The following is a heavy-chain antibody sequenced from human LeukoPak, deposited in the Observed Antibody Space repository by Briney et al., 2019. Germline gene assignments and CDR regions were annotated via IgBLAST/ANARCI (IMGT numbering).Heavy chain of an antibody. D-gene: IGHD1-26*01. CDR2: VKQDASQE. CDR3: AKIEVYSGTYRGFFES. Sequence: GGSLRLSCAASGFTFSSYWMSWVRQAPGKGPEWVAHVKQDASQEDHVDSVKGRFTISRDNAKNSLYLQMNSLRAEDTAVYYCAKIEVYSGTYRGFFESWGQGTLVTVSS. CDR1: GFTFSSYW. V-gene: IGHV3-7*03. J-gene: IGHJ4*02.